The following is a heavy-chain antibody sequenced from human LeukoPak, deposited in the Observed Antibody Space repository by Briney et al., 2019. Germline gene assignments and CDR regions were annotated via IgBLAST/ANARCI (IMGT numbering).Heavy chain of an antibody. CDR3: AVSGCSSTSCHDGINAFDI. D-gene: IGHD2-2*01. J-gene: IGHJ3*02. CDR2: INPNSGGT. Sequence: ASVKVSCKASGYTFTGYYMHWVRQAPGQGLEWMGWINPNSGGTNYAQKFQGRVTMTRDTSISTAYMELSRLRSDDTAVYYCAVSGCSSTSCHDGINAFDIWGQGTMVTVSS. CDR1: GYTFTGYY. V-gene: IGHV1-2*02.